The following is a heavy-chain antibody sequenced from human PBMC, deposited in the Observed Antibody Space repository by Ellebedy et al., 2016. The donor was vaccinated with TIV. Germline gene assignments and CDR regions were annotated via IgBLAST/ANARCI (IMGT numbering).Heavy chain of an antibody. J-gene: IGHJ3*02. V-gene: IGHV4-39*01. D-gene: IGHD3-10*01. CDR2: IYYSGST. CDR1: GGSISSSSYY. CDR3: ARGVLGAFDI. Sequence: MPSETLSLTCTVSGGSISSSSYYWGWIRQPPGKGLEWLGSIYYSGSTYYNPSLKSRVTISVDTSKNQFSLKPTSVTAADTAVYYCARGVLGAFDIWGQGTMVTVSS.